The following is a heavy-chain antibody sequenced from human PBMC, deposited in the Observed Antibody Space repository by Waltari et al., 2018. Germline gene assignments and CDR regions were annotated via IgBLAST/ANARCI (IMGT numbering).Heavy chain of an antibody. Sequence: EVQLVETGGGLIQPGGSLRLSCAASGFTVSSNYMSWVRQAPGKGLEWVSVIYSGGSTNYADAVKGRLNISRENSKNTLYLQMNSRRAEDTAVYYCVGAFDIWGQGTMVTVSS. CDR3: VGAFDI. J-gene: IGHJ3*02. CDR2: IYSGGST. CDR1: GFTVSSNY. V-gene: IGHV3-53*02.